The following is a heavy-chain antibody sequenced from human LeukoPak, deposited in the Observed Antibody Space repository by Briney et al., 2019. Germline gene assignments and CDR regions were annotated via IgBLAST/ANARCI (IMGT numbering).Heavy chain of an antibody. Sequence: SETLSLTCTVSGGSVSTYCWSWIRQPAGKGLEWIGHICTSGSTNYNPSLKSRVTMSVDTSNNEFSLKLSSVTAADTAVYYCARDRHKLVDIVAGILDYWGQGILVTVSS. V-gene: IGHV4-4*07. D-gene: IGHD5-12*01. J-gene: IGHJ4*02. CDR1: GGSVSTYC. CDR2: ICTSGST. CDR3: ARDRHKLVDIVAGILDY.